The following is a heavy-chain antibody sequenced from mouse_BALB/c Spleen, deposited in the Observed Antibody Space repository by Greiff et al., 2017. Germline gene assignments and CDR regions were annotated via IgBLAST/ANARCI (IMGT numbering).Heavy chain of an antibody. J-gene: IGHJ3*01. D-gene: IGHD3-1*01. Sequence: EVMLVESGPSLVKPSQTLSLTCSVTGDSITSGYWNWIRKFPGNKLEYMGYISYSGSTYYNPSLKSRISITRDTSKNQYYLQLNSVTTEDTATYYCARQLGLPPWFAYWGQGTLVTVSA. CDR1: GDSITSGY. CDR2: ISYSGST. V-gene: IGHV3-8*02. CDR3: ARQLGLPPWFAY.